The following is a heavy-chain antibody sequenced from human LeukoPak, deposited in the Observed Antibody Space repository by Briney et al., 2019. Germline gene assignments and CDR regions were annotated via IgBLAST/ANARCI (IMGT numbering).Heavy chain of an antibody. CDR1: GGSISSGSYY. V-gene: IGHV4-61*02. J-gene: IGHJ4*02. Sequence: SETLSLTCTVSGGSISSGSYYWSWIRQPAGKGLEWIGRIHTSGSTNYNPSLKSRVTMSVDTSKNQLSLKLSSVTAADTAVYYCARQAGGYFDYWGQGTLVTVSS. CDR2: IHTSGST. D-gene: IGHD3-16*01. CDR3: ARQAGGYFDY.